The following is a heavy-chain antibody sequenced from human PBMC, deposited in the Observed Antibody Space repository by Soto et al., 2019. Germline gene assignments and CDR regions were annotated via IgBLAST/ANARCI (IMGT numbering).Heavy chain of an antibody. CDR3: ARDGALGENYYYYGMDV. CDR1: GYTFSDYY. V-gene: IGHV1-2*04. J-gene: IGHJ6*02. D-gene: IGHD3-16*01. Sequence: ASVKVSCKASGYTFSDYYIHWVRQAPGQGLEWKGYIKPPSGGTNFAQKFQGWVTMTTDTSTNTAYVELSGLKSDDPAVYYCARDGALGENYYYYGMDVWGQGTTVTFSS. CDR2: IKPPSGGT.